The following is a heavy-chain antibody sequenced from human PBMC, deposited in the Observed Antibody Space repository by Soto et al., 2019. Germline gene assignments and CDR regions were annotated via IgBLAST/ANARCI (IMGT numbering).Heavy chain of an antibody. CDR1: GFTFSNCG. D-gene: IGHD5-18*01. Sequence: EVQLVESGGGLVQSGGSRRLSCTASGFTFSNCGMNWIRQAPGKGLEWISFISYGSSSTYYADSVKGRFTISRDNAKNSLYLQMNSLRDEDTAVYYCARGKYTYGSDYWGQGAMVTVSS. CDR2: ISYGSSST. J-gene: IGHJ4*02. CDR3: ARGKYTYGSDY. V-gene: IGHV3-48*02.